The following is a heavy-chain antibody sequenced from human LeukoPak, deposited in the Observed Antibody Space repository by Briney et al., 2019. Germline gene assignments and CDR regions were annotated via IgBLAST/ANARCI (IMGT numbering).Heavy chain of an antibody. CDR2: ICGSGGCT. V-gene: IGHV3-23*01. CDR3: ASTPFYDYVWGSYRYRGLFDN. D-gene: IGHD3-16*02. CDR1: GFTFSTYA. J-gene: IGHJ4*02. Sequence: PGGSLRLSCAASGFTFSTYAMSWVRQAPRRGLEWVSGICGSGGCTYYADSVKGRFTISRDNSKNTLYLQMNSLRVEDTAVYYCASTPFYDYVWGSYRYRGLFDNWGQGTLVSVSS.